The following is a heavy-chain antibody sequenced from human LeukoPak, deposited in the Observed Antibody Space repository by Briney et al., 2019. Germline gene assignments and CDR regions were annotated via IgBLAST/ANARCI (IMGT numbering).Heavy chain of an antibody. CDR3: ARRTRATTLDY. V-gene: IGHV4-59*12. Sequence: SETLSLTCTVSGGSISSYYWSWIRQPPGKGLEWIGYIYYSGSTNYNPSPKSRVTISVDTSKNQFSLKLSSVTAADTAVYYCARRTRATTLDYWGQGTLVTVSS. D-gene: IGHD1-26*01. CDR1: GGSISSYY. CDR2: IYYSGST. J-gene: IGHJ4*02.